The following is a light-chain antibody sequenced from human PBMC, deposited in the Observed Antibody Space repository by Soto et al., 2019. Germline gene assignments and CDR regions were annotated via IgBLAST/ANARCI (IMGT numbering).Light chain of an antibody. V-gene: IGLV1-40*01. J-gene: IGLJ2*01. CDR3: QSYDSSLSGVV. Sequence: SVLTQPPSVSGAPGQRVTISCTGSSSNIGTRYDVHWYQQLPGTAPKLLIYANSNRPSGVPDRFSGSKSGTSASLAITGLQAEDEADYYCQSYDSSLSGVVFGGGTKLTVL. CDR1: SSNIGTRYD. CDR2: ANS.